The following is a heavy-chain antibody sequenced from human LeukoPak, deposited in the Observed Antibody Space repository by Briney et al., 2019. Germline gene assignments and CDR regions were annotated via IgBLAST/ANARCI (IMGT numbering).Heavy chain of an antibody. V-gene: IGHV3-9*01. CDR1: GFTFDDYA. CDR3: ARDMVRGDTNWFDP. Sequence: PGGSLRLSCAASGFTFDDYAMPWVRQAPGKGLEWVSGISWNSGSIGYADSVKGRFTISRDNAKNSLYLQMNSLRAEDTAVYYCARDMVRGDTNWFDPWGQGTLVTVSS. J-gene: IGHJ5*02. CDR2: ISWNSGSI. D-gene: IGHD3-10*01.